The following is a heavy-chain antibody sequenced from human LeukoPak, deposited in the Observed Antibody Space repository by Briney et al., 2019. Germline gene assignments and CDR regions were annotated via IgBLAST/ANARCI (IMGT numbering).Heavy chain of an antibody. V-gene: IGHV3-30*18. D-gene: IGHD3-10*01. CDR1: GFTFSSYG. Sequence: GSLRLSCAASGFTFSSYGIHWVRQAPGKGLEWVAVISYDGSNKYYADSVKGRFTISRDNSKNTLYLQMNSLRAEDTAVYYCANQPYYYGSGSYPGMDVWGKRTTVTVSS. CDR3: ANQPYYYGSGSYPGMDV. CDR2: ISYDGSNK. J-gene: IGHJ6*04.